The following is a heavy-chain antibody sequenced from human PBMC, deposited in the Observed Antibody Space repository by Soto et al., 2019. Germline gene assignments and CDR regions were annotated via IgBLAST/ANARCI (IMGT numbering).Heavy chain of an antibody. V-gene: IGHV3-23*04. Sequence: VQLVESGGGVVQPGRSLRLSCAASGFTFSSYGMHWVRQAPGKGLEWVSGISGSGGSTYYADSVKGRFTISRDNSKNTLYLQMNSLRAEDTAVYYCAKGNVLVPSSIYGMDVWGQGTTVTVSS. CDR3: AKGNVLVPSSIYGMDV. D-gene: IGHD2-2*02. CDR2: ISGSGGST. CDR1: GFTFSSYG. J-gene: IGHJ6*02.